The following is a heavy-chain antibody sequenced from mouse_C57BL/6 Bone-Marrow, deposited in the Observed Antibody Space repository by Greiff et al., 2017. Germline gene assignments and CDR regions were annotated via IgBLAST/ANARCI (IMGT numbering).Heavy chain of an antibody. D-gene: IGHD2-2*01. Sequence: VQLQQSGAELVRPGASVKLSCKASGYTFTDYYINWVKQRPGQGLEWIARIYPGSGNTYYNEKFKGKATLTAEKSSSTAYMQLSSLTSEDSAVYFCARGFIYDGNDEGYFDVWGTGTTVTVSS. CDR2: IYPGSGNT. J-gene: IGHJ1*03. V-gene: IGHV1-76*01. CDR1: GYTFTDYY. CDR3: ARGFIYDGNDEGYFDV.